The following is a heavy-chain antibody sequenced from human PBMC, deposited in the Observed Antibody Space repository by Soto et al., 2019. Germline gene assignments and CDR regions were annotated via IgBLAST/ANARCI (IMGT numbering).Heavy chain of an antibody. Sequence: PGGSLRLSXAASGFTFSDYAMHWVRQAPGRGLEWVAAISFDGNTQFYADSVKGRFTISRDDSKNTLYLQMNSLRAADTALFFCAKVGVVTSINDGFDTWGQGTMVTVSS. CDR3: AKVGVVTSINDGFDT. CDR1: GFTFSDYA. V-gene: IGHV3-30*04. D-gene: IGHD2-21*02. J-gene: IGHJ3*02. CDR2: ISFDGNTQ.